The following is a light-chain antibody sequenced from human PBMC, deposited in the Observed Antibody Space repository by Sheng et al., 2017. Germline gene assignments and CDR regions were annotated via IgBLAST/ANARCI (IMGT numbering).Light chain of an antibody. V-gene: IGKV3-15*01. CDR2: DTH. Sequence: EIVLTQSPATLSFSPGERATLSCRASQSVGRYLAWYQQKPGQAPRLLIYDTHNRATGIPARFSGSGSGTEFTLTISSLQSEDFAVYYCQQYNNWPRTFGQGTKVEIK. CDR3: QQYNNWPRT. CDR1: QSVGRY. J-gene: IGKJ1*01.